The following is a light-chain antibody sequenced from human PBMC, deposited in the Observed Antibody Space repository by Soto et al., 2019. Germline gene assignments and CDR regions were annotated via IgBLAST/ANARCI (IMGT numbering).Light chain of an antibody. J-gene: IGKJ1*01. V-gene: IGKV1-5*01. CDR2: DAS. CDR3: QQYNTYSAT. Sequence: GDRVNITCRASQSITTFVAWYQQKPGKAPKLLIYDASTLETGVPSRFSGNGYGTEFTLTISSLQPDDFATYYCQQYNTYSATFGQGTKVDIK. CDR1: QSITTF.